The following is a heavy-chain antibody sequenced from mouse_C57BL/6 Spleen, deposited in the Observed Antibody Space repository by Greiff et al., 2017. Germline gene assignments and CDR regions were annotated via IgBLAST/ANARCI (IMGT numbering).Heavy chain of an antibody. Sequence: DVQLVESGGGLVQPGGSLRLSCAASGFTFTDYYMSWVRQPPGKALEWLGFIRNKANGYTTEYSASVKGRFTISRDNSQSILYLQMNALRAEDSATYYCARSGGKYFDYWGQGTTLTVSS. CDR1: GFTFTDYY. CDR3: ARSGGKYFDY. CDR2: IRNKANGYTT. J-gene: IGHJ2*01. V-gene: IGHV7-3*01.